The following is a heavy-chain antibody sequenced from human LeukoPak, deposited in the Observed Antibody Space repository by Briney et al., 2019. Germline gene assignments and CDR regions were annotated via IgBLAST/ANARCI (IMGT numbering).Heavy chain of an antibody. V-gene: IGHV4-30-2*01. CDR3: AGARITMVRGVIYYYYGMDV. D-gene: IGHD3-10*01. CDR2: IYHSGST. CDR1: GGSISSGGYS. J-gene: IGHJ6*02. Sequence: SETLSLTCADSGGSISSGGYSWSWIRQPPGKGLEWIGYIYHSGSTYYNPSLKSRVTISVDRSKNQFSLKLSSVTAADTAVYYCAGARITMVRGVIYYYYGMDVWGQGTTVTVSS.